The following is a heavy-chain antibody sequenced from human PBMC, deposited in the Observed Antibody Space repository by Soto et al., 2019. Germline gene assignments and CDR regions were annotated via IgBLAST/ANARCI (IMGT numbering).Heavy chain of an antibody. Sequence: EVQLVESGGGLVQPGGSLRLSCAASGFTFSSYAMHWVRQAPGKGLEYVSAINSNGGSTYYANSVKGRFTIARDNCNSTLYLQMGSLRAEDMAVYYCARWDGYNCDYWGQGTLVTVSS. CDR1: GFTFSSYA. D-gene: IGHD5-12*01. J-gene: IGHJ4*02. V-gene: IGHV3-64*01. CDR2: INSNGGST. CDR3: ARWDGYNCDY.